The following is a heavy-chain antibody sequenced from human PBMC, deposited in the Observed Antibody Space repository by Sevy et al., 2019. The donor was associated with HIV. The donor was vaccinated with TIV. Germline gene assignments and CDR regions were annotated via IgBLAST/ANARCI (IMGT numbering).Heavy chain of an antibody. Sequence: GGSLRLSCAASGFTFSSYAMSWVRQAPGKGLEWVSAISGSGGSTYYADSVKGRFTSSRENSKNTLYLQMNSLRAEDTAVYYCAKPLGDYYDSSGDYAYDAFDIWGQGTMVTVSS. J-gene: IGHJ3*02. D-gene: IGHD3-22*01. CDR1: GFTFSSYA. V-gene: IGHV3-23*01. CDR2: ISGSGGST. CDR3: AKPLGDYYDSSGDYAYDAFDI.